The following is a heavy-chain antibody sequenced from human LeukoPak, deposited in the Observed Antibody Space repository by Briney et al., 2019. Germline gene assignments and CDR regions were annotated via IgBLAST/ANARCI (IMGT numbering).Heavy chain of an antibody. D-gene: IGHD5-18*01. Sequence: GASVKVSCKASGYTFTSYYMHWVRQAPGQGLEWMGIINPSGGSTSYAQKFQGRVTMTRDTSTSTVYMELSSLRSEDAAVYYCARGGPLYSYGDDAFDIWGQGTMVTVSS. CDR1: GYTFTSYY. V-gene: IGHV1-46*01. J-gene: IGHJ3*02. CDR3: ARGGPLYSYGDDAFDI. CDR2: INPSGGST.